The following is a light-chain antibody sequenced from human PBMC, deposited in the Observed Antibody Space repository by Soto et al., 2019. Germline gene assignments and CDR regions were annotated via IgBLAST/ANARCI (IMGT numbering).Light chain of an antibody. V-gene: IGKV1-5*03. Sequence: DLPMTQPPSSLSASVGDRVTITCRARYKMYNWLAWFQQKPGKAPKLLIYKASTVESGVPSRFSGSGSGTEFTLTISSLQTDDFAYDYCLHYSTYPLTFGGGTRVDI. J-gene: IGKJ4*01. CDR2: KAS. CDR3: LHYSTYPLT. CDR1: YKMYNW.